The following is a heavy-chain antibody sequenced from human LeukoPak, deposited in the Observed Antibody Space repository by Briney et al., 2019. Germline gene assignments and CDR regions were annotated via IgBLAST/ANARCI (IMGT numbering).Heavy chain of an antibody. CDR3: AHGMRTYYGSRPMYCFDY. J-gene: IGHJ4*02. V-gene: IGHV2-5*02. CDR2: IYWDDDK. D-gene: IGHD3-10*01. Sequence: SGPTLVNPTQTLTLTCTFSGFSLSTNGVAVGWIRQPPGKALEWLGIIYWDDDKRYTPSLKSRLTITKDTSKNQVVLTMTNVDPVDTATYYCAHGMRTYYGSRPMYCFDYWGQGALVTVSS. CDR1: GFSLSTNGVA.